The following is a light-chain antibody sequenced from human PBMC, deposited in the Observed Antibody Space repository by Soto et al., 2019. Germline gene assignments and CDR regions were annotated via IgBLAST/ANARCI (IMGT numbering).Light chain of an antibody. V-gene: IGLV2-14*01. J-gene: IGLJ1*01. CDR2: ASS. CDR1: SSDVGGYNY. CDR3: SSYTSGSTLYV. Sequence: QSALTQPASVSGSPGQSITISCTGTSSDVGGYNYVSWYQHHPGKAPRLMIYASSNRPSGVSHRFSGSRSGNTASLTISGLQAEDVPDYYCSSYTSGSTLYVFGTGTKLTVL.